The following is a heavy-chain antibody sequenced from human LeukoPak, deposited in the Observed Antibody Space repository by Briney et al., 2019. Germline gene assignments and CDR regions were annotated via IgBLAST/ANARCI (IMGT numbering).Heavy chain of an antibody. CDR1: GGSISSSSYY. V-gene: IGHV4-39*01. CDR2: IYYSGST. CDR3: ASTPYYDFWSGYCPTCNWFDP. Sequence: SETLSLTCTVSGGSISSSSYYWGWIRQPPGKGLEWIGSIYYSGSTYYNPSLKSRVTISVDTSKNQFSLKLSSVTAADTAVYYCASTPYYDFWSGYCPTCNWFDPWGQGTLVTVSS. D-gene: IGHD3-3*01. J-gene: IGHJ5*02.